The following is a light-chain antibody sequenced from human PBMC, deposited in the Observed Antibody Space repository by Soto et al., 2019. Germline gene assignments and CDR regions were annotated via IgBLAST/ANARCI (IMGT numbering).Light chain of an antibody. CDR1: QSVSNSH. V-gene: IGKV3-20*01. CDR3: QQYDKSPLT. J-gene: IGKJ4*01. CDR2: GVS. Sequence: EIVLTQSPCTLSLSPFERSTLSCRASQSVSNSHLAWHQQKPGQAPRLLIFGVSSRAAGIPDRFSGSGSGTDFTLTISRLEPEDYAVYYCQQYDKSPLTFGGGTKVDIK.